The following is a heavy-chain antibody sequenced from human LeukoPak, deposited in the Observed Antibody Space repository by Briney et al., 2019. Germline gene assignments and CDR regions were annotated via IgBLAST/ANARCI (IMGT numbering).Heavy chain of an antibody. CDR2: ISGNGGNT. J-gene: IGHJ4*02. CDR3: AKDISNWNSRHFDY. CDR1: GFTFDDYA. Sequence: GGSLRLSCAASGFTFDDYAMHWVRQVPGKGLEWVSLISGNGGNTYYADSVKGRFTISRDNSKYSLYLQMNSLRTEDTALYYCAKDISNWNSRHFDYWGQGTLVTVSS. D-gene: IGHD1-7*01. V-gene: IGHV3-43*02.